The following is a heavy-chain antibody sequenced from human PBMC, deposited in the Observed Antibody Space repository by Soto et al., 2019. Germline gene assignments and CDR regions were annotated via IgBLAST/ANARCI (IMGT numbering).Heavy chain of an antibody. V-gene: IGHV3-23*01. CDR2: ISASGTTT. CDR1: GFTFSTYA. Sequence: GSLRLSCVASGFTFSTYAMSWVRQAPGKGLEWVSSISASGTTTYDAEFVKGRFTVSRDNSKNTLYLQMNNLRAEDTALYYCAKDPTDERLVITPLEPWGQGTLVTVSS. CDR3: AKDPTDERLVITPLEP. J-gene: IGHJ4*01. D-gene: IGHD3-9*01.